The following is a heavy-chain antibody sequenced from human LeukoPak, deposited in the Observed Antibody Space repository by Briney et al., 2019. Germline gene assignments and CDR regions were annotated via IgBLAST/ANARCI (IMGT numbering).Heavy chain of an antibody. Sequence: ASVKVSYKASLSSVTSYYMHWVRQAPGQGLEWMGIINPSGGSTSYAQKFQGRVTMTRDTSTSTVYMELSSLRSEDTAVYYCARGGDSSGFKLYIFDYWGQGTLVTVSS. V-gene: IGHV1-46*01. CDR3: ARGGDSSGFKLYIFDY. CDR2: INPSGGST. D-gene: IGHD3-22*01. CDR1: LSSVTSYY. J-gene: IGHJ4*02.